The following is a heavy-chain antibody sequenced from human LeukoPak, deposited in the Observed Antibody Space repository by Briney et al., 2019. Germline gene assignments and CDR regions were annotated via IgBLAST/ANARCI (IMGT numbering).Heavy chain of an antibody. Sequence: GGSLRLSCAASGFTFSNYEMNWVRQAQGKGPEWVSYISPIVTTIHDADSVRGRFTISRDNAKNSLYLQMNSLRVEDSAVYYCARGRISGFLFDFWGQGTLVAVSS. CDR3: ARGRISGFLFDF. CDR2: ISPIVTTI. J-gene: IGHJ4*02. V-gene: IGHV3-48*03. D-gene: IGHD3-22*01. CDR1: GFTFSNYE.